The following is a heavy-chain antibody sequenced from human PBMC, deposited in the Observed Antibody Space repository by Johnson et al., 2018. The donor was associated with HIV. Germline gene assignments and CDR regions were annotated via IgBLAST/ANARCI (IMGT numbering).Heavy chain of an antibody. CDR3: AREGVVGVKDGLI. CDR2: IYGSNST. Sequence: VQLVESGGDLVQPGGSLRLSCVGSGFTFSTNWMHWVRQAPGKGLEWVSVIYGSNSTYYADSVKGRFTISRDKSKNTLSLQMNSLRAEDTAVYYCAREGVVGVKDGLIWGQGTMVTVSS. CDR1: GFTFSTNW. D-gene: IGHD1-26*01. V-gene: IGHV3-66*01. J-gene: IGHJ3*02.